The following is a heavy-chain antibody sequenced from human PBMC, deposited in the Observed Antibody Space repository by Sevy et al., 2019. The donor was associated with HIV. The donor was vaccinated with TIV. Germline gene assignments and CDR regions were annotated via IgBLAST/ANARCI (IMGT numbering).Heavy chain of an antibody. D-gene: IGHD2-15*01. CDR1: GGSFSDNY. J-gene: IGHJ5*02. CDR3: ARSISSVVSGPVGLFFRLYSGWLDP. V-gene: IGHV4-34*01. CDR2: ASRSGST. Sequence: SETLSLTCAVYGGSFSDNYWTWIRQIPGRGLEWIGEASRSGSTNYNPSLRSRVTMSLDTSTNQFSLKLTSMTAADAAVYYCARSISSVVSGPVGLFFRLYSGWLDPWGQGILVTVSS.